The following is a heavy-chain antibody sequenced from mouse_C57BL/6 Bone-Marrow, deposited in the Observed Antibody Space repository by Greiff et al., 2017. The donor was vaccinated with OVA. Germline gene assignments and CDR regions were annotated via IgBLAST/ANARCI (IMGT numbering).Heavy chain of an antibody. CDR1: GYTFTDYY. D-gene: IGHD2-12*01. Sequence: QVQLKESGPELVKPGASVKISCKASGYTFTDYYINWVKQRPGQGLEWIGWIFPGSGSTYYNEKFKGKATLTVDKSSSTAYMLLSSLTSEDSAVYFCARDYYKEYWYFDVWGTGTTVTVSS. CDR2: IFPGSGST. J-gene: IGHJ1*03. CDR3: ARDYYKEYWYFDV. V-gene: IGHV1-75*01.